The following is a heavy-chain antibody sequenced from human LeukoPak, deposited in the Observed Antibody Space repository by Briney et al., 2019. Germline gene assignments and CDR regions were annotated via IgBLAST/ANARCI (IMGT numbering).Heavy chain of an antibody. CDR2: IYFSGST. CDR3: ARDGGSVTTQFDY. D-gene: IGHD4-17*01. V-gene: IGHV4-59*01. CDR1: GGSMSSYY. Sequence: SETLSLTCTVSGGSMSSYYWNWIRQPPGKALDWFGYIYFSGSTAYNPSLKSRVTMSVDKSNNQFSLKLTSVTAADTAVYYCARDGGSVTTQFDYWGQGTLVTVSS. J-gene: IGHJ4*02.